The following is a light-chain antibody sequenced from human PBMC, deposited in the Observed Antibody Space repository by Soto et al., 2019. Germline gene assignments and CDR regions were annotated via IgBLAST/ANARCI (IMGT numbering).Light chain of an antibody. Sequence: EIVMTQSPATLSVSPGERATLSCRASQSVSSNFAWYQQKPGRAPRLLIYSASTRATGIPDRFSGSGSGREFTLTISSLQSEDFAVYYCQQYDNWPPLTFGGGTRVEIK. CDR3: QQYDNWPPLT. CDR2: SAS. CDR1: QSVSSN. V-gene: IGKV3-15*01. J-gene: IGKJ4*01.